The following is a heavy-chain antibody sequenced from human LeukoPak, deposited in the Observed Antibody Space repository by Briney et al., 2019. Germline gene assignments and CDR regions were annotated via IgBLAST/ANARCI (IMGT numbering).Heavy chain of an antibody. CDR1: GFTFSSYS. J-gene: IGHJ4*02. Sequence: PGGSLRLPCAASGFTFSSYSMNWVRQAPGKGLEWVSSISSSSSYIYYADSVKGRFTISRDNAKNSLYLQMNSLRAEDTAVYYCARVRLNYFDYWGQGTLVTVSS. V-gene: IGHV3-21*01. CDR3: ARVRLNYFDY. D-gene: IGHD4-17*01. CDR2: ISSSSSYI.